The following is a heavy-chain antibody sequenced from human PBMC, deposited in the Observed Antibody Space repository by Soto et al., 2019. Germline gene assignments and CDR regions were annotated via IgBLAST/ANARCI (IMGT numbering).Heavy chain of an antibody. J-gene: IGHJ4*02. D-gene: IGHD6-13*01. CDR3: ARVRWGDSSSYDY. CDR2: ISAYNGNT. CDR1: GYTFTSYG. V-gene: IGHV1-18*01. Sequence: QVQLVQSGAEVKKPGASVKVSCKASGYTFTSYGISWVRQAPGQGLEWMGWISAYNGNTNYARKRQGRVTXTXDXXTSKAYMELRRLRSDDAAVYYCARVRWGDSSSYDYWGQGTLVTVSS.